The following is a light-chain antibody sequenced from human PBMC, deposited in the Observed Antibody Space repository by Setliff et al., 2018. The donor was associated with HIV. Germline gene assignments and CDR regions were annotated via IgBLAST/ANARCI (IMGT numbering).Light chain of an antibody. Sequence: QSVLTQPRSVSGSPGQSVTISCTGTSSDVGLYSYVSWYQQRPGKAPKLIIYDVSKRPSGVPDRFSGSKSGNTASLTISGLQAEDEADYCCCSYAVIPPYVFGTGTKGTVL. CDR3: CSYAVIPPYV. CDR2: DVS. V-gene: IGLV2-11*01. J-gene: IGLJ1*01. CDR1: SSDVGLYSY.